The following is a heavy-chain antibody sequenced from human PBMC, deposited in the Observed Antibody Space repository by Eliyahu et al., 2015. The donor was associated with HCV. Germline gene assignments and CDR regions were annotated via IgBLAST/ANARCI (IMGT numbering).Heavy chain of an antibody. CDR2: IXGSGGST. V-gene: IGHV3-23*01. CDR1: GFTFSSYA. Sequence: EVQLLESGGGLVQPGGSLRLXCAASGFTFSSYAMXWVRXAPGKGLEWVSAIXGSGGSTYYADSVKGRFTISRDNSKNTLYLQMNSLRAEDTAVYYCAKDRVVVPAATFSYYYYGMDVWGQGTTVTVSS. CDR3: AKDRVVVPAATFSYYYYGMDV. J-gene: IGHJ6*02. D-gene: IGHD2-2*01.